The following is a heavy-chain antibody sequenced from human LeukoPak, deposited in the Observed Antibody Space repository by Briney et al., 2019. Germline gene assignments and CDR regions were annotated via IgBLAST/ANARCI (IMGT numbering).Heavy chain of an antibody. CDR2: MYYTGST. V-gene: IGHV4-59*01. Sequence: SETLSLTCSVSGGSINNYYWNWIRQPPGKGLEWLGYMYYTGSTDYNPSLKSRVTISVDTSKNQCSLKLSSVTPADTAVYFCAGGWRYSSRLDAFDMWGQGTMVTVSS. J-gene: IGHJ3*02. CDR3: AGGWRYSSRLDAFDM. CDR1: GGSINNYY. D-gene: IGHD6-19*01.